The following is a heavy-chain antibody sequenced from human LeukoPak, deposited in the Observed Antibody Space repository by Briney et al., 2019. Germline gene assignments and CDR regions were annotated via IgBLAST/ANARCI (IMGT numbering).Heavy chain of an antibody. J-gene: IGHJ4*02. CDR1: GGSISSSSYY. D-gene: IGHD4-11*01. V-gene: IGHV4-39*01. Sequence: PSETLSLTCTVSGGSISSSSYYWGWIRQPPGKGLEWIGSIYHSGSTYYNPSLKSRVTISVDTSKNQFSLKLSSVTAADTAVYYCARHPRRGYSPDYWGQGTLVTVSP. CDR3: ARHPRRGYSPDY. CDR2: IYHSGST.